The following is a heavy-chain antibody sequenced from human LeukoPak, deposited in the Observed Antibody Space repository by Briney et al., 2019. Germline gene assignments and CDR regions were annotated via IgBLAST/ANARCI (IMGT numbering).Heavy chain of an antibody. V-gene: IGHV4-59*01. CDR1: GGSISSYY. D-gene: IGHD3-22*01. CDR2: IYYSGST. J-gene: IGHJ4*02. CDR3: AGENYYDSSGYPYYFDY. Sequence: SETLSLTCTVSGGSISSYYWSWIRQPPGKGLEWIGYIYYSGSTNYNPSLKSRVTISVDTSKNQFSLKLSSVTAADTAVYYCAGENYYDSSGYPYYFDYWGQGTLVTVSS.